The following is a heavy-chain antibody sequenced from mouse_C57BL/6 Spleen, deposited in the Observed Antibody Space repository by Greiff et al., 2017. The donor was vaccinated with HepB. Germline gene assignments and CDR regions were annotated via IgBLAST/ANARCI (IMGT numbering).Heavy chain of an antibody. D-gene: IGHD2-4*01. CDR3: ARQGLAFDY. CDR1: GFTFSDYY. V-gene: IGHV5-12*01. Sequence: DVMLVESGGGLVQPGGSLKLSCAASGFTFSDYYMYWVRQTPEKRLEWVAYISNGGGSTYYPDTVKGRFTISRDNAKNTLYLQMSRLKSEDTAMYYCARQGLAFDYWGQGTTLTVSS. J-gene: IGHJ2*01. CDR2: ISNGGGST.